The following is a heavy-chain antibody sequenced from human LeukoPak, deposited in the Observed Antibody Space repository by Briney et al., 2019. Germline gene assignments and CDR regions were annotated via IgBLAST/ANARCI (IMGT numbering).Heavy chain of an antibody. D-gene: IGHD2-15*01. J-gene: IGHJ4*02. CDR1: GDSISSYH. CDR3: ATYTRHCSGGTCYSIDY. V-gene: IGHV4-59*08. Sequence: SETLALTCTVSGDSISSYHWTWIRQPPGRGLEWIGYIYYSGSSNYNPSLKSRVTISLDTSNNQFSLRLSSVTAADTAIYYCATYTRHCSGGTCYSIDYWGQGTLVTVSS. CDR2: IYYSGSS.